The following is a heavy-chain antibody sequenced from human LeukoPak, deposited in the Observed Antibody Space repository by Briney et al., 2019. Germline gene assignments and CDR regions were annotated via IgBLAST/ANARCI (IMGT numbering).Heavy chain of an antibody. CDR3: ARDRGVYDSGGSPQPFYFDC. Sequence: PSETLSLTCSVSGDSVSTSHWSWIRQPPGKGLEWVGYIHHSGNTNYNPSLKSRVTISVDTSKNQFSLKLISVTAADTAVYYCARDRGVYDSGGSPQPFYFDCWGQGALVTVSS. V-gene: IGHV4-59*02. CDR1: GDSVSTSH. D-gene: IGHD3-22*01. CDR2: IHHSGNT. J-gene: IGHJ4*02.